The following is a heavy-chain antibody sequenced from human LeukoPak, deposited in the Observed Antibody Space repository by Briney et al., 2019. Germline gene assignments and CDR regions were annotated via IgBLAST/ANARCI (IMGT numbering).Heavy chain of an antibody. Sequence: GASVKVSCKASGLTFSSSAMQWVRQARGQRLEWVGWIVVGSGNTNYVQKFQERVTITRDMSTSTAYMELSGLRSEDTAVYYCAADYSSGWYLSPYDIWGQGTMVTVSS. V-gene: IGHV1-58*02. D-gene: IGHD6-19*01. CDR1: GLTFSSSA. CDR2: IVVGSGNT. CDR3: AADYSSGWYLSPYDI. J-gene: IGHJ3*02.